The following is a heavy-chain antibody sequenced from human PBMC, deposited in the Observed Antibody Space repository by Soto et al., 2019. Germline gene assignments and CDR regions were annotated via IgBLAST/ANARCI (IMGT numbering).Heavy chain of an antibody. CDR2: INHSGST. D-gene: IGHD6-6*01. CDR3: ARGRYSSSSFDY. V-gene: IGHV4-34*01. Sequence: PSETLSLTCAVYGGSFSGYYWSWIRQPPGKGLEWIGEINHSGSTNYNPSLKSRVTISVDTSKNQFSLKLSSVTAADTAVYYCARGRYSSSSFDYWGQGTLVTVPS. J-gene: IGHJ4*02. CDR1: GGSFSGYY.